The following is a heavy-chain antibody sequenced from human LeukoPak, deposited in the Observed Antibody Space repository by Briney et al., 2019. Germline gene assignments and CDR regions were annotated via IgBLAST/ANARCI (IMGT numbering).Heavy chain of an antibody. D-gene: IGHD6-19*01. CDR2: IIPIFGTA. V-gene: IGHV1-69*05. CDR1: GGTFSSYA. Sequence: SVKVSCKASGGTFSSYAISWVRLAPGQGLEWMGGIIPIFGTANYAQKFQGRVTITTDESTSTAYMELSSLRSEDTAVYYCARDVGEIAVAGDYYYYYMDVWGKGTTVTVSS. J-gene: IGHJ6*03. CDR3: ARDVGEIAVAGDYYYYYMDV.